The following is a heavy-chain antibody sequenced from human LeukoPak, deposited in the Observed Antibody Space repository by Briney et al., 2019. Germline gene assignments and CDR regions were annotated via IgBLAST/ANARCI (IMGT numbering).Heavy chain of an antibody. V-gene: IGHV4-4*09. CDR1: GGSISSYY. D-gene: IGHD6-19*01. Sequence: PSETLSLTCTVSGGSISSYYWSWIRQPPGKGLEWIGYIYTSASTNYNPSLKSRVTISVDTSKNQFSLKLSSVTAADTAVYYCARLARSSALTFDYWGQGTLVTVSS. CDR3: ARLARSSALTFDY. CDR2: IYTSAST. J-gene: IGHJ4*02.